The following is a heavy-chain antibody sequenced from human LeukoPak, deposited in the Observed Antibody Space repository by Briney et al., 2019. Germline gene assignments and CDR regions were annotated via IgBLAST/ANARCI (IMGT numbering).Heavy chain of an antibody. V-gene: IGHV3-23*01. CDR1: GFTFSTYA. D-gene: IGHD6-19*01. J-gene: IGHJ6*03. Sequence: PGGSLRLSCAASGFTFSTYAMSWVRQAPGKGLEWVSTISGSDGSTYYADSVKGRFTISRDNSKNTLYLQMNSLRAEDTAVYYCAKHGNGSGWYWDYYYYYMDVWGKGTTVTVSS. CDR3: AKHGNGSGWYWDYYYYYMDV. CDR2: ISGSDGST.